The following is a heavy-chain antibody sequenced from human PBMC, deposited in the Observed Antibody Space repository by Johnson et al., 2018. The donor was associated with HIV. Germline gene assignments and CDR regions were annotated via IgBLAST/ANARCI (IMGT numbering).Heavy chain of an antibody. J-gene: IGHJ3*02. CDR1: GFTVSSNY. D-gene: IGHD5/OR15-5a*01. CDR3: AKHNGNSLYWYAFDI. Sequence: VQLVESGGGLVQPGGSLRLSCAASGFTVSSNYMSWVRQAPGKGLEWVSVIYSGGNTYYADSVKGRFTISRDNSKNTLSLQMNSLRVEDTAVYYCAKHNGNSLYWYAFDIWGQGTMVTVSS. CDR2: IYSGGNT. V-gene: IGHV3-66*04.